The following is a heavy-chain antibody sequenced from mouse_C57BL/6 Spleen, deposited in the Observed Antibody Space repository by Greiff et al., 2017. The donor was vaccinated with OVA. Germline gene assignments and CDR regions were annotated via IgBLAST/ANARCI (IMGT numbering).Heavy chain of an antibody. CDR2: ISDGGSYT. CDR3: AREGGYSAWFAY. Sequence: EVKLVESGGGLVKPGGSLKLSCAASGFTFSSYAMSWVRQTPGKRLEWVATISDGGSYTYYPDNVKGRFTISRDNAKNNLYLQMSHLKSEDTAMYYCAREGGYSAWFAYWGQGTLVTVSA. D-gene: IGHD2-3*01. CDR1: GFTFSSYA. V-gene: IGHV5-4*01. J-gene: IGHJ3*01.